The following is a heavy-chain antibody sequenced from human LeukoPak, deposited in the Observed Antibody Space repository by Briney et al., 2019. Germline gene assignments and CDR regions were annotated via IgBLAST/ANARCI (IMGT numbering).Heavy chain of an antibody. J-gene: IGHJ4*02. CDR2: INPNSGGT. D-gene: IGHD4-17*01. Sequence: ASVKVSCKASGYTFNGHYMHWVRQAPGQGLEWMGWINPNSGGTNYAEKFQDRVTMTRDTSISTAYMGLSRLRFDDTAVYYCARGGTMVTTFGFGFDSWGQGTLVTVSS. V-gene: IGHV1-2*02. CDR3: ARGGTMVTTFGFGFDS. CDR1: GYTFNGHY.